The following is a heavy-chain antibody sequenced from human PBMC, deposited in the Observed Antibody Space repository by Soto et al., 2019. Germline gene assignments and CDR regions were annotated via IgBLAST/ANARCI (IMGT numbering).Heavy chain of an antibody. CDR2: IIPIFGTA. J-gene: IGHJ6*02. D-gene: IGHD3-9*01. CDR1: GGTFSSYA. V-gene: IGHV1-69*13. Sequence: ASVKVSCKASGGTFSSYAISWVRQAPGQGLEWMGGIIPIFGTANYAQKFQGRVTITADESTSTAYMELSSLRSEDTAVYYCGTGYYSGYYYYYGMDVWGQGTTVTVSS. CDR3: GTGYYSGYYYYYGMDV.